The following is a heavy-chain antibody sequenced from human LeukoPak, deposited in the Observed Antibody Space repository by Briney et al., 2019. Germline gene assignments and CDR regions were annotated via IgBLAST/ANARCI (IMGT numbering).Heavy chain of an antibody. CDR2: INAGTGET. CDR1: GYIFTGYS. CDR3: TRDLSTILLWLGEPHAFDI. V-gene: IGHV1-3*01. J-gene: IGHJ3*02. D-gene: IGHD3-10*01. Sequence: GASVKVSCKASGYIFTGYSMHWVRQAPGQSLEWMGWINAGTGETGYSQTFQGRVTISRDTSATTAYMELSSLTSEDTAVYYCTRDLSTILLWLGEPHAFDIWGQGTMVTVSS.